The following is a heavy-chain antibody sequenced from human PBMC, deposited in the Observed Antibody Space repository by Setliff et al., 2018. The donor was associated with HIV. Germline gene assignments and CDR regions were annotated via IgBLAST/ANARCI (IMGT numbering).Heavy chain of an antibody. V-gene: IGHV1-2*02. Sequence: ASVKVSCKASGYTFTGYYMHWVRQAPGQGLEWMGWINPNNGGTNYAQKFQGRVTMTRDTSISTAYMELSRLRSDDTAVYYCARIFGDQGYYYGMDVWGQGTTVTV. D-gene: IGHD3-3*01. CDR3: ARIFGDQGYYYGMDV. J-gene: IGHJ6*02. CDR1: GYTFTGYY. CDR2: INPNNGGT.